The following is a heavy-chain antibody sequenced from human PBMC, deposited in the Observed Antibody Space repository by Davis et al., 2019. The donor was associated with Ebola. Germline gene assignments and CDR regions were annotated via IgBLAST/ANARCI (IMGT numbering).Heavy chain of an antibody. Sequence: PGGSLRLSCAASGFTFSNYAISWVRQAPGKGLEWVSVISGDGINTDYADSVKGRFTISRDNSRNTLYLQMSSLRADDTAVYYCAKDQNTDYPYNWLDPWGQGTLVTVSS. CDR3: AKDQNTDYPYNWLDP. CDR2: ISGDGINT. V-gene: IGHV3-23*01. J-gene: IGHJ5*02. CDR1: GFTFSNYA. D-gene: IGHD4-11*01.